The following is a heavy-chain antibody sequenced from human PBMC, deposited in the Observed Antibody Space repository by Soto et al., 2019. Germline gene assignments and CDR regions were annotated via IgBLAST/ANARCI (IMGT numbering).Heavy chain of an antibody. CDR2: IYYSGST. D-gene: IGHD3-10*01. Sequence: LTWTVAWGNSINGGFCRSMNHKHPGKGLEWIGYIYYSGSTYYNPSLKSRVTISVDTSKNQFSLKLSSVTAADTAVYYCARWTDRYGSGSLWGMDVWGKGTTVTVSS. V-gene: IGHV4-31*02. CDR3: ARWTDRYGSGSLWGMDV. CDR1: WGNSINGGFC. J-gene: IGHJ6*04.